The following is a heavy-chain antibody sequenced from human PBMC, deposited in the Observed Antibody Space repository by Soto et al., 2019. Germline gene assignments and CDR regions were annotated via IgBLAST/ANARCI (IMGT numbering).Heavy chain of an antibody. V-gene: IGHV1-69*01. J-gene: IGHJ3*02. CDR1: GGTFSSYA. CDR3: ARERKYYDSSGRVGAFDI. Sequence: QVQLVQSGAEVKKPGSSVKGSCKASGGTFSSYAISWVRQAPGQGLEWMGGIIPIFGTANYAQKFQGRVSITADESTSTAYMELSSLRSEDTAVYYCARERKYYDSSGRVGAFDIWGQGTMVTVSS. D-gene: IGHD3-22*01. CDR2: IIPIFGTA.